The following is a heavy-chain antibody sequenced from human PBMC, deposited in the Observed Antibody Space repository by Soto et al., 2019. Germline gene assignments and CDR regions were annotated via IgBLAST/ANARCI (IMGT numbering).Heavy chain of an antibody. V-gene: IGHV3-23*01. D-gene: IGHD1-26*01. CDR1: GFTFSSYA. CDR3: ARRGSGSYYDY. Sequence: EVQLLESGGGLVQPGGSLRLSCVASGFTFSSYAMRWVRQAPVKGLEWFSAISGSGGRTYYADSVKGRFTISRDNSKKTLYRQMNSLRAEYTSVYYCARRGSGSYYDYWGQGTLVSVSS. CDR2: ISGSGGRT. J-gene: IGHJ4*02.